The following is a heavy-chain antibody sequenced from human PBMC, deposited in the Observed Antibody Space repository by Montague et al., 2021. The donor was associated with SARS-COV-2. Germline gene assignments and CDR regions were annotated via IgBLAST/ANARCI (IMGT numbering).Heavy chain of an antibody. V-gene: IGHV3-23*01. CDR1: GFTFSSYA. CDR2: ISGSGGST. Sequence: SLRLSCAASGFTFSSYAMSWVRQAPGKGLEWVSAISGSGGSTYYADSVKGRFTISRDNSKNTLYLQMNSLRAEDMAVYYCAKDWELRYFDWLSHGWFDPWGQGTLVTVSS. CDR3: AKDWELRYFDWLSHGWFDP. D-gene: IGHD3-9*01. J-gene: IGHJ5*02.